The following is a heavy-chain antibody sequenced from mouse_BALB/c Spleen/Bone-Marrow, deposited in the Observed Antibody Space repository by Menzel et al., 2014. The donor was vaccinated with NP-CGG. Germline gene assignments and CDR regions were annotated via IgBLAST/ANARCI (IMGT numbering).Heavy chain of an antibody. D-gene: IGHD2-1*01. CDR1: GYTFTSYW. V-gene: IGHV1-7*01. Sequence: VKLMESGAELAKPGASVKMSCKASGYTFTSYWMYWVKQRPGQGLEWIGYINPSTGYTEYNQKFKDKATLTGDKSSNTAYMQLSSLTSEDTAVYYCARKGYCNYHYYAMDYWGQGTSVTVSS. CDR3: ARKGYCNYHYYAMDY. J-gene: IGHJ4*01. CDR2: INPSTGYT.